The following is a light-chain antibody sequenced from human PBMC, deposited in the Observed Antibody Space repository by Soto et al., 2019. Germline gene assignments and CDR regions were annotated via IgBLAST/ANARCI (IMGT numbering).Light chain of an antibody. Sequence: IVLTQSPGTLSLSPGEGATLSCRAIQSVSTNFFAWYQQKPAQAPRLLIYGASNRATGIPDRFSGSGSGTDFTLTISRLQPEDFAVYYCQQYGTTSCTFGQGTKVDIK. J-gene: IGKJ1*01. CDR3: QQYGTTSCT. CDR2: GAS. CDR1: QSVSTNF. V-gene: IGKV3-20*01.